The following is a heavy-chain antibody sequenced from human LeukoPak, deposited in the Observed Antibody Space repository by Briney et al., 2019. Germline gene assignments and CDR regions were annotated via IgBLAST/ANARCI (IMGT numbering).Heavy chain of an antibody. CDR1: GGSISSSSYY. D-gene: IGHD1-26*01. Sequence: PSETLSLTCTVSGGSISSSSYYWGWIRQPPGKGLEWIGSIYYSGSTYYNPSLKSRVTISVDTSKNQFSLKLSSVTAAGTAVYYCSGVGEYYYYMDVWGKGTTVTVSS. V-gene: IGHV4-39*01. CDR3: SGVGEYYYYMDV. J-gene: IGHJ6*03. CDR2: IYYSGST.